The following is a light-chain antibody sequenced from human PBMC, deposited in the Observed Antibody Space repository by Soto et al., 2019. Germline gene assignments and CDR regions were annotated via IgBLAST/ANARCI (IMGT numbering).Light chain of an antibody. CDR3: QQRSNWPWT. CDR1: QSVSSY. Sequence: EIVLTQSPATLSLSPGEGATLSCRASQSVSSYLAWYQQKPGQAPRLLIYDASNRATGIPARFSGSWSGTDFTLTISSLEPEDFAVYYCQQRSNWPWTFGQGTKVEIK. CDR2: DAS. V-gene: IGKV3-11*01. J-gene: IGKJ1*01.